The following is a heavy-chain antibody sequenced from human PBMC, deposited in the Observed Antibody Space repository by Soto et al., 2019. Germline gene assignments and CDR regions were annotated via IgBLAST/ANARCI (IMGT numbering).Heavy chain of an antibody. CDR2: INSDGSST. CDR3: ARDGGKDYDFWSGPLGDYYYYYGMDV. Sequence: GGSLRLSCAASGLTFSSYWMHWVRQAPGKGLVWVSRINSDGSSTSYADSVKGRFTISRDNAKNTLYLQMNSLRAEDTAVYYCARDGGKDYDFWSGPLGDYYYYYGMDVWGQGTTVTVSS. CDR1: GLTFSSYW. J-gene: IGHJ6*02. D-gene: IGHD3-3*01. V-gene: IGHV3-74*01.